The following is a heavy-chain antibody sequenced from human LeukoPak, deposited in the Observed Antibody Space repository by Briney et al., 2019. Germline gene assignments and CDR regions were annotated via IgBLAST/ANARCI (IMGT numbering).Heavy chain of an antibody. CDR3: AKAGVWLPAV. Sequence: PSGTLSLTCAVSGGSVSSDNWWSWVRQPPGKGLEWIGEIHHSGNNNYSPSLKSRVTMSLDKSRNQFSLKLSSVTAADTAVYYCAKAGVWLPAVWGQGTLVTVSS. V-gene: IGHV4-4*02. CDR1: GGSVSSDNW. J-gene: IGHJ4*02. D-gene: IGHD3-9*01. CDR2: IHHSGNN.